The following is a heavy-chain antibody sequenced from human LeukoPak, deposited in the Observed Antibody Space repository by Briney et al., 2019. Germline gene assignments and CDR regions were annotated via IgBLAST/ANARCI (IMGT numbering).Heavy chain of an antibody. CDR1: GFTFNSYG. D-gene: IGHD1-26*01. Sequence: GGSLRLSCAASGFTFNSYGMHWVRQVPGKGLEGVALISYDGSNKHYADSVKGRFTISRDNSKNTLYLQMNSLRAEDTAVYYCAKGGIVGATIGYWGQGTLVTVSS. J-gene: IGHJ4*02. V-gene: IGHV3-30*18. CDR2: ISYDGSNK. CDR3: AKGGIVGATIGY.